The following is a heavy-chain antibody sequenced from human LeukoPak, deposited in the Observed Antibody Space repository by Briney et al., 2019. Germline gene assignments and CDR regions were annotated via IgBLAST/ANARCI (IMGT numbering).Heavy chain of an antibody. CDR2: IYYCGST. Sequence: SETLSLTCTVSGGSVSSCAYYWGWIRQPPGKGLEWIGSIYYCGSTYYNPSLKSRVTISVDTAKNQFSLNLNSVTAADTAVYYCARDPYDRNWFDPWGQGTLVTVSS. J-gene: IGHJ5*02. CDR3: ARDPYDRNWFDP. V-gene: IGHV4-39*07. D-gene: IGHD3-16*01. CDR1: GGSVSSCAYY.